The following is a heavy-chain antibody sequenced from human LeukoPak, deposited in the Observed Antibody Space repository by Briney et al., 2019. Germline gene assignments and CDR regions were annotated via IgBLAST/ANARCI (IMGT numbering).Heavy chain of an antibody. V-gene: IGHV4-39*07. J-gene: IGHJ4*02. Sequence: SETLSLTCTVSGGSISSSSYYWGWIRQPPGKGLEWIGSIYYSGSTYYNPSLKSRVTISVDTSKNQFSLKLSSVTAADTAVYYCAREAPVKRKYYDFWSGRPIEVPGYFDYWGQGTLVTVSS. CDR2: IYYSGST. CDR1: GGSISSSSYY. CDR3: AREAPVKRKYYDFWSGRPIEVPGYFDY. D-gene: IGHD3-3*01.